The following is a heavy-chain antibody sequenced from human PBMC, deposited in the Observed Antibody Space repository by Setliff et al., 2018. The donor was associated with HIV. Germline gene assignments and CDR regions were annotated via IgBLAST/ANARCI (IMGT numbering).Heavy chain of an antibody. CDR1: GFTFSNFA. J-gene: IGHJ6*03. CDR3: ARAAGYTGGWGYGATYHYYMDV. V-gene: IGHV3-23*01. CDR2: ISGRGTNT. D-gene: IGHD6-19*01. Sequence: GGSLRLSCAASGFTFSNFAINWVRQAPGKGLEWVSTISGRGTNTYYADSVKGRFTISRDNAKNSLFLQMNSLRVDDTAVYYCARAAGYTGGWGYGATYHYYMDVWGKGTTVTVSS.